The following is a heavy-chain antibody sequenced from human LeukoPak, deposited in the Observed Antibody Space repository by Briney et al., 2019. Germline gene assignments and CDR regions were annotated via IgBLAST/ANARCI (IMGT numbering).Heavy chain of an antibody. CDR3: ARERDGRFFDF. Sequence: GGSLRLSCAASGFTFSSYWMHWVRQAPGKGLEWVANVNQDVSERYFVDSVRGRFTISRDNANNAVYLQMSSLRAEDTAVYHCARERDGRFFDFWGRGSLVSVSS. V-gene: IGHV3-7*03. CDR2: VNQDVSER. CDR1: GFTFSSYW. J-gene: IGHJ2*01.